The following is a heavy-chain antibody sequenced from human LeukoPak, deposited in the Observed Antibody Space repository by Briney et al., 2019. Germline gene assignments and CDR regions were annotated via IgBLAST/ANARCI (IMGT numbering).Heavy chain of an antibody. V-gene: IGHV1-8*03. D-gene: IGHD2-15*01. J-gene: IGHJ6*03. CDR1: GYTFTSYD. CDR3: ARGVAGLGLLPFIGSRAMGPKDYYMDV. Sequence: ASVKVSCKASGYTFTSYDINWVRQATGQGLEWMGWMNPNSGNTGYAQKFQGRVTITRNTSISTAYMELSSLRSEDTAVYYCARGVAGLGLLPFIGSRAMGPKDYYMDVWGKGTTVTVSS. CDR2: MNPNSGNT.